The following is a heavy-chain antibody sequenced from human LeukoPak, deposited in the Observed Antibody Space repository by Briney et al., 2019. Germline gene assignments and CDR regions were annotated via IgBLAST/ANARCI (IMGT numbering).Heavy chain of an antibody. CDR3: ARHWYYDFWSGPTNNWFDH. CDR2: IYYSGST. D-gene: IGHD3-3*01. Sequence: SETLSLTCTVSGGSISSYYWSWIRQPPGKGLEWIGYIYYSGSTNYNPSLKSRVTISVDTSKNQFSLKLSSVTAADTAVYYCARHWYYDFWSGPTNNWFDHWGQGTLVTVSS. CDR1: GGSISSYY. V-gene: IGHV4-59*08. J-gene: IGHJ5*02.